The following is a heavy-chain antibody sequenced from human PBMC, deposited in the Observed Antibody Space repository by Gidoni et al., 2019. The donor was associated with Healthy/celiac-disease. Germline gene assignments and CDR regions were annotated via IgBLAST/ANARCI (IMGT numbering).Heavy chain of an antibody. Sequence: EVQLVQSGAEVKKPGESLKISCKGSGYSFTSYWIGWVRQMPGKGLEWMGIIYPGDSDTRYSPSFQGQVTISADKSISTAYLQWSSLKASDTAMYYCARQGLGMGYCSGGSCFPVSWFDPWGQGTLVTVSS. CDR1: GYSFTSYW. CDR3: ARQGLGMGYCSGGSCFPVSWFDP. D-gene: IGHD2-15*01. J-gene: IGHJ5*02. V-gene: IGHV5-51*01. CDR2: IYPGDSDT.